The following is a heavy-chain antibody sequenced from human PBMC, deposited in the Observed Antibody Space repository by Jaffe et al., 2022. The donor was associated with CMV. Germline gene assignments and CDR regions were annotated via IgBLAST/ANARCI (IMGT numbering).Heavy chain of an antibody. CDR3: TTDPFPDDFWSGYYGPWGAY. J-gene: IGHJ4*02. D-gene: IGHD3-3*01. V-gene: IGHV3-15*01. CDR1: GFTFSNAW. Sequence: EVQLVESGGGLVKPGGSLRLSCAASGFTFSNAWMSWVRQAPGKGLEWVGRIKSKTDGGTTDYAAPVKGRFTISRDDSKNTLYLQMNSLKTEDTAVYYCTTDPFPDDFWSGYYGPWGAYWGQGTLVTVSS. CDR2: IKSKTDGGTT.